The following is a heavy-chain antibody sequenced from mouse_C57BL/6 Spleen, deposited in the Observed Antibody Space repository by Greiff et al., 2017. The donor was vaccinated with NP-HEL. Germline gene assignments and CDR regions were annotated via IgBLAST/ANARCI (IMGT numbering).Heavy chain of an antibody. J-gene: IGHJ3*01. D-gene: IGHD2-4*01. CDR2: INPNNGGT. CDR3: ARLDDYEGFAY. CDR1: GYTFTDYY. Sequence: VQLQQSGPELVKPGASVKISCKASGYTFTDYYMNWVKQSHGKSLEWIGDINPNNGGTSYNQKFKGKATLTVDKSSSTAYMELRSLTSEDSAVYYCARLDDYEGFAYWGQGTLVTVSA. V-gene: IGHV1-26*01.